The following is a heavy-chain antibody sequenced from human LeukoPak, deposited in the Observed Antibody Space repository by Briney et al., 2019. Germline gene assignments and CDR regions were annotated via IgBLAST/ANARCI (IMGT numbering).Heavy chain of an antibody. CDR2: IYYSGST. V-gene: IGHV4-39*01. J-gene: IGHJ4*02. CDR3: ARHRSRMTTVTYYFDY. D-gene: IGHD4-17*01. Sequence: PSGTLSLTCTVAGGSLSSSSYYWGWVRQPPRQGPGWGGRIYYSGSTYYNPSLKSRVTISVDTSKNQFSLKLSSVTTADTAVYYCARHRSRMTTVTYYFDYRGQGTLVTVSS. CDR1: GGSLSSSSYY.